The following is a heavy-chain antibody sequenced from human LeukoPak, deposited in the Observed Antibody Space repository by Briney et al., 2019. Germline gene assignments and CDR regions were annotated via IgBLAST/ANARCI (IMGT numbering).Heavy chain of an antibody. D-gene: IGHD2-15*01. Sequence: AETPSLTCTVSGGSISRYYWSWIRQPPRKGLERIGYIYYSGSTNYNPSLKSLVTISVDTSKNQFSLKLSSVTAADTAVYYCAGIRVGAANFDYWGQGTLVTVSS. CDR1: GGSISRYY. J-gene: IGHJ4*02. V-gene: IGHV4-59*01. CDR3: AGIRVGAANFDY. CDR2: IYYSGST.